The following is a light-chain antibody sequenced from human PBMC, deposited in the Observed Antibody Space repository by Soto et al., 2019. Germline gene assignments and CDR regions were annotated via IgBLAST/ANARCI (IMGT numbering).Light chain of an antibody. V-gene: IGLV2-14*03. CDR3: SSYTSSSTLV. CDR2: DVS. Sequence: QCALTQPASVSGSPGQSITISCTGTSSDVGGYNYVSWYQHHPGKAPKLILYDVSNRPSGVSNRFSGSKSGNTASLTISGLQAEDEADYYCSSYTSSSTLVFGGGTKLTVL. J-gene: IGLJ3*02. CDR1: SSDVGGYNY.